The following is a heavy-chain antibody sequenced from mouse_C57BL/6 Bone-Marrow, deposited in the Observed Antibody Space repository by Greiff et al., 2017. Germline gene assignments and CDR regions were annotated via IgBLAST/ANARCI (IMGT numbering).Heavy chain of an antibody. J-gene: IGHJ4*01. D-gene: IGHD2-4*01. CDR1: GYTFTSYW. CDR3: ANDYDYDGRHYAMGY. V-gene: IGHV1-64*01. Sequence: QVQLQQPGAELVKPGASVKLSCKASGYTFTSYWMHWVKQRPGQGLEWIGMIHPNSGSTNYNEKFKSKATLTVDKSSSTAYMQLSSLTSEDSAVYYSANDYDYDGRHYAMGYWGQGTSVTVSS. CDR2: IHPNSGST.